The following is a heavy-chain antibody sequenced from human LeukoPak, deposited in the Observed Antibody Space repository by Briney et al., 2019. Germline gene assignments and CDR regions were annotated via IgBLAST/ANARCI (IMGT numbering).Heavy chain of an antibody. V-gene: IGHV4-59*08. CDR3: ARNGCMGSIYYFDC. Sequence: KASENLSLTGSGSGCTINSFYWSWIRQPPGQGLKGIVNTNYSRTTNDNHSLKSRITISEDTSKKHFSVMLSLGTAETAVVYYCARNGCMGSIYYFDCWGEGRLV. CDR1: GCTINSFY. D-gene: IGHD1-26*01. J-gene: IGHJ4*02. CDR2: TNYSRTT.